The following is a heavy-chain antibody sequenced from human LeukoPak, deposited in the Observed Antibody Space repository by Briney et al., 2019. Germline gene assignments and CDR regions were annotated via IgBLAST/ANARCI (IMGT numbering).Heavy chain of an antibody. CDR1: GFTFSSNA. J-gene: IGHJ5*02. V-gene: IGHV3-23*01. CDR3: ARDLDYYATDQ. D-gene: IGHD2-2*01. Sequence: GGSLRLSCEASGFTFSSNAMGWVRQAPGKGLEWVSSISDSGSKTYYADSVKGRFTISRDNAKNSLYLQMNSLRADDTAVYYCARDLDYYATDQWGQGTLVTVSS. CDR2: ISDSGSKT.